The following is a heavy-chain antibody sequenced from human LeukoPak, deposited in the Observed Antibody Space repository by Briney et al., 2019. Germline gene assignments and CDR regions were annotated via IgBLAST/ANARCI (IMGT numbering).Heavy chain of an antibody. CDR1: GGSFSGYY. V-gene: IGHV4-34*01. J-gene: IGHJ6*03. Sequence: PSETLSLTCAVYGGSFSGYYWSWIRQPPGKGLEWIGEINHSGSTNYNPSLKSRVTISVDTSKNQFSLKLSSVTAADTAVYYCARVKRGYYYDSSGYSPGYYYYYMDVWGKGTTVTVSS. D-gene: IGHD3-22*01. CDR2: INHSGST. CDR3: ARVKRGYYYDSSGYSPGYYYYYMDV.